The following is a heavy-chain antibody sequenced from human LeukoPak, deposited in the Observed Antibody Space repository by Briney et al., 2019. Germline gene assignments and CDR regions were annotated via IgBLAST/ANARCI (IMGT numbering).Heavy chain of an antibody. CDR1: GGSISSSNYY. CDR2: IYYTGIT. V-gene: IGHV4-39*07. Sequence: PSETLSLTCTVSGGSISSSNYYWGWIRQPPGKGLEWIGSIYYTGITYYNPSLRSRVTISVETSKNQFSLKLSSVTAADTAVYYCATNRLYSGSYIDYWGQGTLVTVSS. D-gene: IGHD1-26*01. J-gene: IGHJ4*02. CDR3: ATNRLYSGSYIDY.